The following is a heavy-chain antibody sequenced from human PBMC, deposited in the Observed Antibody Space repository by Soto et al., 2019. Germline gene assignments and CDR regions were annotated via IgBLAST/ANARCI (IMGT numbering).Heavy chain of an antibody. CDR2: ISGSGGST. CDR3: AKVQGYTIFGVVISPGGGMDV. D-gene: IGHD3-3*01. CDR1: GFTFSSYA. J-gene: IGHJ6*02. Sequence: GGSLRLSCAASGFTFSSYAMSWVRQAPGKGLEWVSAISGSGGSTYYADTVKGRFTISRDNSKNTLYLQMNSLRAEDTAVYYCAKVQGYTIFGVVISPGGGMDVWGQGTTVTVSS. V-gene: IGHV3-23*01.